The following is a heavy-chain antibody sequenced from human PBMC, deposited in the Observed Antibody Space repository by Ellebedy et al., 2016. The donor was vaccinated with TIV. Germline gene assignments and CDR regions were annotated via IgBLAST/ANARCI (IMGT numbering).Heavy chain of an antibody. CDR3: ANQPAAMNLGYYYGMDV. V-gene: IGHV3-23*01. D-gene: IGHD2-2*01. Sequence: GGSLRLXXAASGFTFSSYAMSWVRQAPGKGLEWVSAISGSGGSTYYADSVKGRFTISRDNSKNTLYLQMNSLRAEDTAVYYCANQPAAMNLGYYYGMDVWGQGTTVTVSS. J-gene: IGHJ6*02. CDR1: GFTFSSYA. CDR2: ISGSGGST.